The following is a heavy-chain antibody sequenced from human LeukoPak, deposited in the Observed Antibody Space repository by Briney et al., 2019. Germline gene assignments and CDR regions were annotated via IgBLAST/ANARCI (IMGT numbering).Heavy chain of an antibody. CDR2: INHSGST. V-gene: IGHV4-34*01. J-gene: IGHJ5*02. Sequence: PSETLSLTCAVYGGSFSGYYWSWIRQPPGEGLEWIGEINHSGSTNYNPSLKSRVTISVDTSKNQFSLKLSSVTAADTAVYYCATGQRKYYYGSGPIRWFDPWGQGTLVTVSS. CDR1: GGSFSGYY. CDR3: ATGQRKYYYGSGPIRWFDP. D-gene: IGHD3-10*01.